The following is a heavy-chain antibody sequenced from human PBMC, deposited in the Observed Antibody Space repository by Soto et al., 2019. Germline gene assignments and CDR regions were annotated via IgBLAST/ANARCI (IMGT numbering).Heavy chain of an antibody. Sequence: GGSLRLSCAASGFTFSSYAMSWVRQAPGRGLEWVSAVSSSSDNTYYADSVKGRFTISRDNSENTLYLQMNSLRAEDTAIYYCAKAGYGSDVLWWFGPWGLGTLVTVSS. CDR2: VSSSSDNT. V-gene: IGHV3-23*01. CDR3: AKAGYGSDVLWWFGP. J-gene: IGHJ5*02. CDR1: GFTFSSYA. D-gene: IGHD5-12*01.